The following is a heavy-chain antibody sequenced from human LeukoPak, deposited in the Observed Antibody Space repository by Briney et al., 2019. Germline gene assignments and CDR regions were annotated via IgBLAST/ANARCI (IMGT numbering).Heavy chain of an antibody. J-gene: IGHJ5*02. V-gene: IGHV3-23*01. CDR3: AKDRASGSGSYSYRGFDH. CDR2: ISSGGDYT. CDR1: TFTLSSYN. Sequence: GGSLRLSCAASTFTLSSYNMNWVRQAPGRGLEWVSAISSGGDYTNSADSVKGRFTISRDNSRNTLYLQMNSLRAEDTAVYYCAKDRASGSGSYSYRGFDHWGQGTLVTVSS. D-gene: IGHD6-19*01.